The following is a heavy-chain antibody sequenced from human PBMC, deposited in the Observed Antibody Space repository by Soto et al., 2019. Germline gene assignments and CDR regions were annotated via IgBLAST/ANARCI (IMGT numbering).Heavy chain of an antibody. V-gene: IGHV1-69*12. CDR2: IMPIFGTA. J-gene: IGHJ6*01. CDR3: ANWRETEPHVGNYYHRKGI. D-gene: IGHD1-1*01. CDR1: GGTFKSYA. Sequence: QVQLVQSGAEVKKPGASVKVSCKASGGTFKSYAISWVRQAPGQGLEWLGGIMPIFGTADYAQKLQGRVTINADESTSTAYKELSRLTSEDTALYYCANWRETEPHVGNYYHRKGIWGQGETVPVPA.